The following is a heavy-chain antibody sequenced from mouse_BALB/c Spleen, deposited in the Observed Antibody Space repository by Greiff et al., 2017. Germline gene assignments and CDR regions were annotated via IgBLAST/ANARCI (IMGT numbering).Heavy chain of an antibody. J-gene: IGHJ2*01. Sequence: DVMLVESGGGLVKLGGSLKLSCAASGFTFSSYYMSWVRQTPEKGLEWVAYISSGSSTIYYADTVKGRFTISRDNPKNTLFLQMTSLRSEDTAMYYCARSRPKNDYFDYWGQGTTLTVSS. CDR3: ARSRPKNDYFDY. D-gene: IGHD1-2*01. CDR2: ISSGSSTI. V-gene: IGHV5-17*02. CDR1: GFTFSSYY.